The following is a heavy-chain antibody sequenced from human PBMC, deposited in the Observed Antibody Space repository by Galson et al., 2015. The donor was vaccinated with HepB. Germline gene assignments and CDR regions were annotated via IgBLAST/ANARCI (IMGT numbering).Heavy chain of an antibody. Sequence: SLRLSCAASGFTFSSYAMHWVRQAPGKGLEWVAVISYDGSNKYYAYSVKGRFTISRDNSKNTLYLQMNSLRAEDTAVYYCARVKYYYDSSGYYKTYYFDYWGQGTLVTVSS. CDR2: ISYDGSNK. CDR3: ARVKYYYDSSGYYKTYYFDY. J-gene: IGHJ4*02. D-gene: IGHD3-22*01. V-gene: IGHV3-30-3*01. CDR1: GFTFSSYA.